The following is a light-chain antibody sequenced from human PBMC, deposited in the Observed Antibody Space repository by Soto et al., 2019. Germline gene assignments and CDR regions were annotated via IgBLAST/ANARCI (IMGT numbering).Light chain of an antibody. V-gene: IGKV3-15*01. Sequence: EIVLTQSPATLSLSPGERATLSCRASQSVSSNLAWYQQKPGQAPRLLMYGVSTRATGIPARFSGRGSGTEFTLTISSLQSEDFAVYYCQQYNNWPRTFGQGTKVDIK. CDR1: QSVSSN. CDR3: QQYNNWPRT. CDR2: GVS. J-gene: IGKJ1*01.